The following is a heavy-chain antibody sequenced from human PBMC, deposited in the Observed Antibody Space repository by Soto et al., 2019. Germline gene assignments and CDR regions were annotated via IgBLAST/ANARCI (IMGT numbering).Heavy chain of an antibody. D-gene: IGHD4-17*01. Sequence: VQLLESGGGLVQPGGSLRLSCAASAFTFSNYAMSWVRQAPGKGLEWVSVISASGGVTYYADSVKGRFTISRDSSKNTVSLQMSSLRAEDTAVYYCAQDRGFLRPDAFDIWGQGTMVTLSS. CDR1: AFTFSNYA. V-gene: IGHV3-23*01. CDR2: ISASGGVT. J-gene: IGHJ3*02. CDR3: AQDRGFLRPDAFDI.